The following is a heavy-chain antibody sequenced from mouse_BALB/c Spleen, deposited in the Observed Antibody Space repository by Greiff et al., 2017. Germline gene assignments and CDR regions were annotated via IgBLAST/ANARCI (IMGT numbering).Heavy chain of an antibody. CDR1: GFDFSSYW. D-gene: IGHD2-1*01. CDR3: ARGNYGAMDY. Sequence: EVMLVESGGGLVQPGGSLKLSCAASGFDFSSYWMSWVRQAPGKGLEWIGEINPDSSTINYTPSLKGKFIISRDNAKNTLYLQMSSLTSEDTAMYYCARGNYGAMDYWGQGTSVTVAS. J-gene: IGHJ4*01. V-gene: IGHV4-1*02. CDR2: INPDSSTI.